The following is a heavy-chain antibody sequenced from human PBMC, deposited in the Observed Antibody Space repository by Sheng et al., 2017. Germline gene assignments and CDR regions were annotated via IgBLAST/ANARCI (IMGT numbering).Heavy chain of an antibody. CDR1: GGSVSSGSYY. J-gene: IGHJ5*02. CDR3: ARVGVVVPAAYEGYNWFDP. Sequence: QVQLQESGPGLVKPSETLSLTCTVSGGSVSSGSYYWSWIRQPPGKGLEWIGYIYYSGSTNYNPSLKSRVTISVDTSKNQFSLKLSSVTAADTAVYYCARVGVVVPAAYEGYNWFDPWGQGTLVTVSS. CDR2: IYYSGST. V-gene: IGHV4-61*01. D-gene: IGHD2-2*01.